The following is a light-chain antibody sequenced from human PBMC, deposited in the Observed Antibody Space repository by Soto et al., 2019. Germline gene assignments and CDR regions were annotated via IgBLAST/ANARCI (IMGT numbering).Light chain of an antibody. CDR1: QSISSY. Sequence: DIQMTPSPSSLSASLGYGVTTTFRASQSISSYLNWYQQKPGKAPKLLIYAASSLQSGVPSRFSGSGSGTDFTLTISSLQPEDFATYYCLQDYNYPRTFGQGTKVDIK. CDR2: AAS. CDR3: LQDYNYPRT. J-gene: IGKJ1*01. V-gene: IGKV1-39*01.